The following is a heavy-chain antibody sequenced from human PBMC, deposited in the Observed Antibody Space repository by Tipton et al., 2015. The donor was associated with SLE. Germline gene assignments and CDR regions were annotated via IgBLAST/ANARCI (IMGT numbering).Heavy chain of an antibody. J-gene: IGHJ1*01. D-gene: IGHD6-13*01. CDR3: VKDGYQQLVTLDFQH. CDR2: ISSNGGST. CDR1: GFTFSSYA. Sequence: GSLRLSCSASGFTFSSYAMHWVRQAPGKGLEYVSTISSNGGSTYYTDSVKGRFTISRDNSKNTLYLQMSSLRAEDTAVYYCVKDGYQQLVTLDFQHWGQGTLVTVSS. V-gene: IGHV3-64D*09.